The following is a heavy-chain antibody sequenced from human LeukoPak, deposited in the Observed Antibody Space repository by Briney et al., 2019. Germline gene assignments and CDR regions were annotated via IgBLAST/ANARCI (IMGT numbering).Heavy chain of an antibody. CDR3: ARDRYSSSSFYFGP. D-gene: IGHD6-6*01. CDR1: GFTFSSYA. Sequence: GGSLRLSCAASGFTFSSYAMHWVRQAPGKGLEWVANINQDGTEKYYVDSVEGRFTISRDNAKNSLYLQMNSLRVEDTAVYYCARDRYSSSSFYFGPWGQGTLVTVSS. V-gene: IGHV3-7*01. J-gene: IGHJ5*02. CDR2: INQDGTEK.